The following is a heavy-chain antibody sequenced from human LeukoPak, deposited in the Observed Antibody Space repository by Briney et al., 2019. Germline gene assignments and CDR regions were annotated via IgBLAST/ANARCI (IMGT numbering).Heavy chain of an antibody. CDR3: ARPSPGPLTGFDY. V-gene: IGHV1-69*01. J-gene: IGHJ4*02. Sequence: SVKVSCKASGGTFSSYAISWVRQAPGQGLEWMGGIIPILGTANYAQKFQGRVTITADESTSTAYMELSSLRSEDTAVYYCARPSPGPLTGFDYWGQGTLVTVSS. D-gene: IGHD2-8*02. CDR2: IIPILGTA. CDR1: GGTFSSYA.